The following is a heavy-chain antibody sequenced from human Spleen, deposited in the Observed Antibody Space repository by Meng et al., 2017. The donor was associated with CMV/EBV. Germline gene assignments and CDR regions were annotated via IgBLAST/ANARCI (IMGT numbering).Heavy chain of an antibody. Sequence: YGGSISGYYWTWIRQPPGRGLEWIGEINQSARANYKPSLKSRVTISLDTSTNQFSLTLTSVTAADTAVYFCARGVWSGYYQDVRFDPWGQGALVTVSS. D-gene: IGHD3-3*01. CDR3: ARGVWSGYYQDVRFDP. CDR1: GGSISGYY. V-gene: IGHV4-34*01. J-gene: IGHJ5*02. CDR2: INQSARA.